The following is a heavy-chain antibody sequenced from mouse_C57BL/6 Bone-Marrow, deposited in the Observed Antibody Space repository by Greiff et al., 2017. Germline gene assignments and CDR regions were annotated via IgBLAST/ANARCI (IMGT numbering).Heavy chain of an antibody. V-gene: IGHV1-55*01. CDR3: ASAKSSDVGGAMDY. CDR2: IYPGSGST. Sequence: VQLQQPGAELVKPGASVKMSCKASGYTFTSSWITWVKQRPGQGLGWIGDIYPGSGSTNYNEKFKSKATVTVDTSSSTAYLQLSSLTSEDSAVYYCASAKSSDVGGAMDYWGQGTSVTVSS. D-gene: IGHD1-3*01. J-gene: IGHJ4*01. CDR1: GYTFTSSW.